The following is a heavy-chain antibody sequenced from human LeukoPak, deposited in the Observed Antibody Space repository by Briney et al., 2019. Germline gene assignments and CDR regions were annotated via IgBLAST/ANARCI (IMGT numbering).Heavy chain of an antibody. CDR3: AREHPGSQLPPEY. J-gene: IGHJ4*02. Sequence: GGSLRLSCAASGFTFSSYWMSWVRQAPGQGLEWVVNIKQDGSEKYYVDSVKGRFTMSRDNAKTSLYLQLNSLRSEDTAVYYCAREHPGSQLPPEYWGQGTLVTVSS. D-gene: IGHD2-2*01. CDR2: IKQDGSEK. V-gene: IGHV3-7*01. CDR1: GFTFSSYW.